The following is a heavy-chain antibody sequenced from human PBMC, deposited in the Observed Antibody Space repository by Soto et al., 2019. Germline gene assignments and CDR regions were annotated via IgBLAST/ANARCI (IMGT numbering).Heavy chain of an antibody. J-gene: IGHJ6*02. Sequence: QVQLQQWGAGLLKPSETLSLTCAVYGGSFRGYYWSWIRQPPGKGLEWIGEINHSGSTNYNPSLKSRVTISVDTSKNQFSLKLSSVTAVDTAVYYCARGHRAISPYYYYGMDVWGQGTTVTVSS. CDR2: INHSGST. CDR1: GGSFRGYY. CDR3: ARGHRAISPYYYYGMDV. V-gene: IGHV4-34*01.